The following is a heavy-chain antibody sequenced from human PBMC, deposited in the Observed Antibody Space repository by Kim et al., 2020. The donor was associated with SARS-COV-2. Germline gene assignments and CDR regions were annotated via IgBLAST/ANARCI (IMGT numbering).Heavy chain of an antibody. CDR1: GGSISSYY. V-gene: IGHV4-59*13. D-gene: IGHD6-13*01. Sequence: SETLSLTCTVSGGSISSYYWSWIRQLPGKGLEWIGYIYYSGSTNYNPSLKSRVTISVDTSKNQFSLKLSSVTAADTAVYYCASSQGSSWYTRQNWFDPWGQGTLFTVSS. CDR3: ASSQGSSWYTRQNWFDP. J-gene: IGHJ5*02. CDR2: IYYSGST.